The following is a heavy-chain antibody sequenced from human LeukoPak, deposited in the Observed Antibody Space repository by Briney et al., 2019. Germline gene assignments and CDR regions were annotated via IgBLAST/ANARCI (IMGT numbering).Heavy chain of an antibody. Sequence: GRSLRLSCAASGFTVSRYPMHWVRQAPGKGLEWVTVISNDGKDKHYADSVKGRFTISRDNSKNTLYLQMNSLRAEDTAVYYCAGPMVAARPGEWFDPWGQGTLVTVSS. J-gene: IGHJ5*02. V-gene: IGHV3-30*04. CDR2: ISNDGKDK. D-gene: IGHD2-15*01. CDR3: AGPMVAARPGEWFDP. CDR1: GFTVSRYP.